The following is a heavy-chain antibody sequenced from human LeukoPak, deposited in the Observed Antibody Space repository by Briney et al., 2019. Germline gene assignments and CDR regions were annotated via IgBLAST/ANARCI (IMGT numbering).Heavy chain of an antibody. Sequence: PSETLSLTCAVYGGSFSGYYWSWIRQPPGKGLEWIGEINHSGSTNYNPSLKSRVTISVDTSKNQFSLKLSSVTAADTAVYYCARASKYYYGSGSYLPPYYFDYWGQGTLVTVSS. CDR3: ARASKYYYGSGSYLPPYYFDY. D-gene: IGHD3-10*01. CDR2: INHSGST. J-gene: IGHJ4*02. CDR1: GGSFSGYY. V-gene: IGHV4-34*01.